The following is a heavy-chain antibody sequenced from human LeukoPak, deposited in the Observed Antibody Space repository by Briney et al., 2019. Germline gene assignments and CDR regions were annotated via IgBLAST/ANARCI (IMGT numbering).Heavy chain of an antibody. D-gene: IGHD2-2*01. CDR1: GGTFSSYA. V-gene: IGHV1-69*05. Sequence: ASVKVSCKASGGTFSSYAISWVRQAPGQGLEWMGGIIPIFGTANYAQKFQGRVTITTDESTSTAYMELSSLRSEDTAVYYCARDHDAMGLYYFDYWGQGTLVTVSS. J-gene: IGHJ4*02. CDR2: IIPIFGTA. CDR3: ARDHDAMGLYYFDY.